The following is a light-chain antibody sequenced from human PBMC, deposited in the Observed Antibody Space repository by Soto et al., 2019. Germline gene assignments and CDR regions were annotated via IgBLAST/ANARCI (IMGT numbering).Light chain of an antibody. CDR2: DVT. J-gene: IGLJ3*02. CDR1: SSDVGGYNY. Sequence: QSVLTQPRSVSGSPGQSVTVSCTGTSSDVGGYNYVSWYQQHPGKAPKLMIYDVTERPSGVPDRFSGSKSGNTASLTISGLQAEDEADYYCCSYAGRYSWVFGGGTKLTV. V-gene: IGLV2-11*01. CDR3: CSYAGRYSWV.